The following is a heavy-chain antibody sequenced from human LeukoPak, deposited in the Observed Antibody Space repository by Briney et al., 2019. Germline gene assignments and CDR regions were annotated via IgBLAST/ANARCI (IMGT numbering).Heavy chain of an antibody. CDR1: GFTFSSYS. CDR3: ARMYYYGSGYYYMDV. V-gene: IGHV3-21*01. CDR2: LSSSSTYI. Sequence: GGSLRLSCAASGFTFSSYSMHWVRQAPGRGLEWVSSLSSSSTYISYADSVKGRFTISRDNAKNSLYLQMNSLRAEDTAVYYCARMYYYGSGYYYMDVRGKGTTVTVSS. D-gene: IGHD3-10*01. J-gene: IGHJ6*03.